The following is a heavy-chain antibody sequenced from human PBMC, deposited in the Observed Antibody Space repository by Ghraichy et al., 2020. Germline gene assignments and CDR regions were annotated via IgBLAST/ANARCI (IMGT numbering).Heavy chain of an antibody. V-gene: IGHV3-33*01. CDR2: IWYDGSNK. D-gene: IGHD6-19*01. CDR3: ARGAVAGQYYYYYYGMGV. J-gene: IGHJ6*02. Sequence: GGSLRLSCAASGFTFSSYGMHWVRQAPGKGLEWVAVIWYDGSNKYYADSLKGRFTISRDNSKNTLYLQMNSRRAEDTAVYYCARGAVAGQYYYYYYGMGVWSHGTTVTVSS. CDR1: GFTFSSYG.